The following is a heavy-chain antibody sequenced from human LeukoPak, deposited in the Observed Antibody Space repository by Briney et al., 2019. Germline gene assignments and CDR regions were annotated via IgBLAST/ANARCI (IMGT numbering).Heavy chain of an antibody. Sequence: SVKVSCKASGGTFSSYAISWVRQAPGQGLEWMGGIIPIFGTASYAQKFQGRVTITADKSTSTAYMELSSLRSEDTAVYYCARARGGYCSGGSCPTTVTSLDYWGQGTLVTVSS. CDR2: IIPIFGTA. CDR3: ARARGGYCSGGSCPTTVTSLDY. J-gene: IGHJ4*02. V-gene: IGHV1-69*06. D-gene: IGHD2-15*01. CDR1: GGTFSSYA.